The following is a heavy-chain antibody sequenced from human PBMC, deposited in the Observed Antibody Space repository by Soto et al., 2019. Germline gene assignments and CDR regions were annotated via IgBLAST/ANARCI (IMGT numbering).Heavy chain of an antibody. D-gene: IGHD2-8*01. CDR2: IKQDGSEK. V-gene: IGHV3-7*01. J-gene: IGHJ4*02. CDR1: GFTFSSYW. CDR3: ARGNGRLDY. Sequence: EVQLVESGGGLVQPGGSLRLSCAASGFTFSSYWMSWVRQAPGKGLEWVANIKQDGSEKNYVDSMMDRFTISRDNAKNSLFLQMNSLRAEDTAVYYCARGNGRLDYWGQGTLVTVSS.